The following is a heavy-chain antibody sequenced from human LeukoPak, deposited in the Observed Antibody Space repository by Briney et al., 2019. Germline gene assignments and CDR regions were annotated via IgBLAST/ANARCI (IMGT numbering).Heavy chain of an antibody. CDR1: GGSISSYY. Sequence: SETLSLTCAVSGGSISSYYWSWIRQPPGKGLEWIGYIYYTGTTNYNPSLKSRVTISVDTSKNQFSLKLSSVTAADTAVYYCARGGWRLDYWGQGTLVTVSS. D-gene: IGHD2-15*01. J-gene: IGHJ4*02. CDR3: ARGGWRLDY. V-gene: IGHV4-59*01. CDR2: IYYTGTT.